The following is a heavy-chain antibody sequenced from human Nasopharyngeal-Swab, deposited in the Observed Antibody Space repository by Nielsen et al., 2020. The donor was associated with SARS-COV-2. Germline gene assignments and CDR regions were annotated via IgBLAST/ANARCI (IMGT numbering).Heavy chain of an antibody. CDR2: IIPILGIA. CDR1: GGTFNSYA. J-gene: IGHJ6*02. CDR3: ARVIVVVPAAHDDYYYYYGMDV. V-gene: IGHV1-69*04. D-gene: IGHD2-2*01. Sequence: SVKVSCKASGGTFNSYAISWVRQAPGQGLEWMGRIIPILGIANYAQKFQGRVTITADKSTSTAYMELSSLRSEDTAVYYCARVIVVVPAAHDDYYYYYGMDVWGQGTTVTVSS.